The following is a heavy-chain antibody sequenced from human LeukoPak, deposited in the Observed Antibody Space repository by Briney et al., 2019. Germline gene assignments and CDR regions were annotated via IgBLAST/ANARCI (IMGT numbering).Heavy chain of an antibody. V-gene: IGHV4-39*07. CDR3: ARAVQLERPPPLIGYYYMDV. J-gene: IGHJ6*03. CDR1: GDSISSSSSY. D-gene: IGHD1-1*01. Sequence: SETLSLTCTVSGDSISSSSSYWGWIRQPPGEGLEWIGSIYYSGSTNYNPSLKSRVTISVDTSKNQFSLKLSSVTAADTAVYYCARAVQLERPPPLIGYYYMDVWGKGTTVTVSS. CDR2: IYYSGST.